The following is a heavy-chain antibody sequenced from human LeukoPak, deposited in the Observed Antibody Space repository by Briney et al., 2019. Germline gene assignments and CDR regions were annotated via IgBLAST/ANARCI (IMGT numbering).Heavy chain of an antibody. CDR2: INAGNGNT. CDR1: GYTFTSYA. Sequence: GASVKVSCKASGYTFTSYAMHWVRQAPGQRLEWMGWINAGNGNTKYSQKFQGRVTITRDTSASTAYMELSRLRSEDTAVYYCARASQGCSSTSCYRYFDYWGQGTLVTVSS. J-gene: IGHJ4*02. CDR3: ARASQGCSSTSCYRYFDY. V-gene: IGHV1-3*01. D-gene: IGHD2-2*01.